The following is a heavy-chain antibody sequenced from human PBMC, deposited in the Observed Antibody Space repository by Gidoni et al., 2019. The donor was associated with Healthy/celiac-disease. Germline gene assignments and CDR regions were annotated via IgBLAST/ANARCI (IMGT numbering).Heavy chain of an antibody. CDR3: AKGVSSSWYVFFDY. D-gene: IGHD6-13*01. V-gene: IGHV3-23*01. CDR1: GFTVSSYA. Sequence: EVQLLESGGGLVQPGGSLLLSCAASGFTVSSYAMSWVLQAPGKGLGWVSAISGSGGSTYYADSVKGRFTISRDNSKNTLYLQMNSLRAEDTAVYYCAKGVSSSWYVFFDYWGQGTLVTVSS. J-gene: IGHJ4*02. CDR2: ISGSGGST.